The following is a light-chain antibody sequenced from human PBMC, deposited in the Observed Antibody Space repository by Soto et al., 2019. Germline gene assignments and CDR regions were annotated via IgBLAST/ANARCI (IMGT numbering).Light chain of an antibody. Sequence: DIQMTQSPSALSASVGDRVTISCRSSQHIATYLNWYQHKPGKAPKLLVYAASTLQGGVPSRFSGSGSGTDFRLTIISLRPDVFATYYCQQSSTIPRTFGQGTKVDLK. CDR2: AAS. V-gene: IGKV1-39*01. CDR1: QHIATY. CDR3: QQSSTIPRT. J-gene: IGKJ1*01.